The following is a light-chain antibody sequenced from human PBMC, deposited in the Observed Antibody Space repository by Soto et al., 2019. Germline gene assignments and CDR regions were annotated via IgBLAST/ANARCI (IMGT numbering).Light chain of an antibody. Sequence: DIVMTQSPDSLAVSLGERATINCKSSQSVLYRSNNKNYLAWYQQKPGQPPKLLIYWASTRESGVPDRFSGSGSGTEFPLTISSLQAADVAVYYCQQYYSTPRTFGEGTRLEIK. CDR2: WAS. CDR3: QQYYSTPRT. J-gene: IGKJ5*01. CDR1: QSVLYRSNNKNY. V-gene: IGKV4-1*01.